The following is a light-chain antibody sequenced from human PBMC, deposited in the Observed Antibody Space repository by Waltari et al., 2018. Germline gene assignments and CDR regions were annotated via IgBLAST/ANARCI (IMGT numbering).Light chain of an antibody. CDR2: DDN. V-gene: IGLV6-57*01. J-gene: IGLJ2*01. CDR1: SGFIVSNS. CDR3: QSYDSDTQV. Sequence: FMLTQPQSVSESPGKTVTISCTRSSGFIVSNSVHWYQPRPGSSPTTVVHDDNQRPSGVPVRFSGSIDSSSNSASLTISGLRTEGEADYYCQSYDSDTQVFGGGTKLTVV.